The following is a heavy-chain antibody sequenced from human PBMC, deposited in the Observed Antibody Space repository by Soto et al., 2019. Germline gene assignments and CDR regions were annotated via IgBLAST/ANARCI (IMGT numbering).Heavy chain of an antibody. CDR3: ARADGLCDGVRCYGIPLDV. V-gene: IGHV3-66*01. J-gene: IGHJ6*04. CDR2: IQSGGTT. D-gene: IGHD2-15*01. CDR1: GFTGSSKY. Sequence: EVQLVASGGGLVQPGGSLRLSCAASGFTGSSKYMTWVRQATGKGLEWDSLIQSGGTTYYADSVKGRFTISSEASDNTLHLQMDSLRVADTAAYSCARADGLCDGVRCYGIPLDVWGKGITCTFSA.